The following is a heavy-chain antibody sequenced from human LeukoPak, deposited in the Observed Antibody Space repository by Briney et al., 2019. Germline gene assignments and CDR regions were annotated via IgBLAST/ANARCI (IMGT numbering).Heavy chain of an antibody. CDR3: ARDPGYSGPQPPPAFDY. V-gene: IGHV4-38-2*02. CDR2: IFHGGST. D-gene: IGHD5-12*01. Sequence: SETLSLTCTVSGYSISSGYYWGWIRHSPGKGLEWIGRIFHGGSTYYNPSLRSRVTMSVDTSKNQFSLKLSSVTAADTAVYYCARDPGYSGPQPPPAFDYWGQGTLVTVSS. J-gene: IGHJ4*02. CDR1: GYSISSGYY.